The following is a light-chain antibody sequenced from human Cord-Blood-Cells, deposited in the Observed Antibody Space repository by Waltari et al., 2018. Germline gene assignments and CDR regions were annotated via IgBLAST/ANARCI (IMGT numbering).Light chain of an antibody. CDR3: SSYTRSSTLGV. CDR2: VAS. CDR1: SSDAGGYNY. Sequence: QSALTQPPHVSGSPGQSITISRTGTSSDAGGYNYVSWYQQHPGKAPKVMIYVASNRPSAVSNRFSASKSGNTASLTISGLQAEDEADYYCSSYTRSSTLGVFGGGTKLTVL. J-gene: IGLJ2*01. V-gene: IGLV2-14*01.